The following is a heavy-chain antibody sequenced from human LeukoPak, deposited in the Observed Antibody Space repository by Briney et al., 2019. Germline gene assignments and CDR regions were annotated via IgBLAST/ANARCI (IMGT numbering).Heavy chain of an antibody. Sequence: SGGSLRLSCAASGFTFSSYAMNWVRQAPGKGLEWVSGIRGSGDTTYYADSVKDRFTISRDNSKNTLYLQMNSLRAEDTAVYYCAKDRGIAGRPAFDFWGQGTLVTVSS. CDR2: IRGSGDTT. CDR1: GFTFSSYA. V-gene: IGHV3-23*01. CDR3: AKDRGIAGRPAFDF. J-gene: IGHJ4*02. D-gene: IGHD6-6*01.